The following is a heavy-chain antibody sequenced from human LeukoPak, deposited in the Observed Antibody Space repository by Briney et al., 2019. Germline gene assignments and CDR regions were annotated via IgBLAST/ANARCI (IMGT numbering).Heavy chain of an antibody. V-gene: IGHV4-4*07. Sequence: PSETLSLTCSISGDSFSGDPFSNKFWNWIRQPAGKGLEWVGRISEIGSTNYNPSLKSRVSMSIDTTEDQVSLTIRSVTAADTAFYYCARRDISSGWSFDYWGQGTLVTVSS. CDR3: ARRDISSGWSFDY. J-gene: IGHJ4*02. CDR2: ISEIGST. D-gene: IGHD6-19*01. CDR1: GDSFSGDPFSNKF.